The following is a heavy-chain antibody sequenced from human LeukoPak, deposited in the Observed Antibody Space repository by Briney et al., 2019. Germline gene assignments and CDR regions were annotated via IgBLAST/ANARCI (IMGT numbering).Heavy chain of an antibody. D-gene: IGHD1-1*01. CDR3: ARLRWNDEVDY. CDR1: GGTFSSYA. Sequence: SVKVSCKASGGTFSSYAISWVRQAPGQGLEWMGGVIPIFGTANYAQQFQGRVTITADESTSTAYMELSSLRSEDTAVYYCARLRWNDEVDYWGQGTLVTVSS. V-gene: IGHV1-69*13. J-gene: IGHJ4*02. CDR2: VIPIFGTA.